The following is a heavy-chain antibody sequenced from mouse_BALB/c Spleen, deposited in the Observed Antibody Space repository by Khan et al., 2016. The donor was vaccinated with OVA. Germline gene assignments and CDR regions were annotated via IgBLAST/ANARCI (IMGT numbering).Heavy chain of an antibody. CDR3: THSLLLYAMDY. CDR2: IDPANDKT. J-gene: IGHJ4*01. D-gene: IGHD1-2*01. Sequence: VQLQQSGAEFVKPGASVKLSCTASDFNIKDTYIHWVKQRPEQGLEWIGRIDPANDKTNYDPKFQGKATITADTSSNTAYLHLSSLTSEDTVVYYCTHSLLLYAMDYWGQGTSVTVSS. V-gene: IGHV14-3*02. CDR1: DFNIKDTY.